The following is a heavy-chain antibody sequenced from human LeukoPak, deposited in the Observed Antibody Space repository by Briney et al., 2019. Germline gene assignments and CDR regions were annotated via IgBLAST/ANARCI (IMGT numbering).Heavy chain of an antibody. CDR1: GFTFSSYA. V-gene: IGHV3-23*01. Sequence: GGSLRLSCAASGFTFSSYAMSWVRQAPGKGLEWGSAISGSGGGTYYADSVKGRFTISRDNSKNTLYLQMNRLRAEDTAVYYCAKDPGCTSCFHGFDPWGQGTLVTVSS. J-gene: IGHJ5*02. CDR3: AKDPGCTSCFHGFDP. CDR2: ISGSGGGT. D-gene: IGHD2-2*01.